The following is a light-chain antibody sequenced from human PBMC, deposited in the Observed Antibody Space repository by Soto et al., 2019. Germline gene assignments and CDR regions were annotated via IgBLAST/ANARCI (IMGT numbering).Light chain of an antibody. CDR3: HQSYNTPYT. V-gene: IGKV1-39*01. CDR2: VAS. CDR1: QTLINY. Sequence: DTQMTQSPSSLSASVGDRVTITCRASQTLINYLNWYQQKPGKAPKLLIYVASSLQIGVASRLSGRGSGTDFPLTINNLQPEYFATYYCHQSYNTPYTFGQGTKLEI. J-gene: IGKJ2*01.